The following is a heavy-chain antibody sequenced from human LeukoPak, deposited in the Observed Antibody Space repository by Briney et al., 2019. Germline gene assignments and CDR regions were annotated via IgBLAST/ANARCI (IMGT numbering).Heavy chain of an antibody. V-gene: IGHV3-23*01. J-gene: IGHJ4*02. CDR2: ISTTGGST. CDR3: AKDWTTVVTPKGYYFDS. Sequence: GGSLRLSCAASGFNFATYAVTWVRQAPGKGLEWVSAISTTGGSTYYADSVKGRFTVSRDNSKNTLSLQMDSLRVEDTALYYCAKDWTTVVTPKGYYFDSWGQGTLVTVSS. CDR1: GFNFATYA. D-gene: IGHD4-23*01.